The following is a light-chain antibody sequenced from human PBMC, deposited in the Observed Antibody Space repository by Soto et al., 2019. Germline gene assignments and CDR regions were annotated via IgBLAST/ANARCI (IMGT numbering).Light chain of an antibody. CDR2: WAS. CDR1: QRVLYSSNNKTY. J-gene: IGKJ4*01. CDR3: QQYYNTPLT. V-gene: IGKV4-1*01. Sequence: DIVMTQSPDSLAVSLGERATINCKSSQRVLYSSNNKTYLAWYQQTPGQPPKLLIYWASTRESVVPDRFSGSGSGTDFTLTISSLQAEDVAVYYCQQYYNTPLTFGGGTKVEIK.